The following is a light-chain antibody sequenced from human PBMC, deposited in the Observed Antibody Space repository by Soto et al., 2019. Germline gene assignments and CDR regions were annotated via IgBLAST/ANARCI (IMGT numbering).Light chain of an antibody. V-gene: IGKV3-20*01. CDR2: DAS. CDR1: QSVSNNY. J-gene: IGKJ2*01. CDR3: LQSGSSPYT. Sequence: EIVLTQSPGTLSLSPGERATLSCRASQSVSNNYLAWYQQKPGQAPRLLIYDASSRATGIPDRFSGSGSGTDFTLTISRLEPDDFAVYYCLQSGSSPYTFGQGTKLEIK.